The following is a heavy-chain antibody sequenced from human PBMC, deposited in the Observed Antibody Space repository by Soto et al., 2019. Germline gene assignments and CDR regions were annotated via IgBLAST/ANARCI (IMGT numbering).Heavy chain of an antibody. Sequence: EVQLVESGGGLVQPGGSLRLSCAASGFTFSSYDMHWVRQATGKGLEWVSAIGKGGDTYYLGSVRGRFTISRENAKTSFHLQMNNLRAEDTAVYYCARLYSNNFVGSHSFDYWGQGTLVTVSS. D-gene: IGHD6-13*01. V-gene: IGHV3-13*01. CDR3: ARLYSNNFVGSHSFDY. CDR1: GFTFSSYD. J-gene: IGHJ4*02. CDR2: IGKGGDT.